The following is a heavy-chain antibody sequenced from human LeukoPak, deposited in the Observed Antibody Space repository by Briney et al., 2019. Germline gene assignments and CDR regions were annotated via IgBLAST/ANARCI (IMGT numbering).Heavy chain of an antibody. CDR2: ISGSGGST. CDR3: AKGRWIQLWLPDY. CDR1: GFTFSSYA. V-gene: IGHV3-23*01. J-gene: IGHJ4*02. Sequence: GGSLRLSCAASGFTFSSYAMSWVRQAPGKGLEWVSAISGSGGSTYYADSVKGRFTISRDNSKNTLYLQMNSLRAGDTAVYYCAKGRWIQLWLPDYWGQGTLVTVSS. D-gene: IGHD5-18*01.